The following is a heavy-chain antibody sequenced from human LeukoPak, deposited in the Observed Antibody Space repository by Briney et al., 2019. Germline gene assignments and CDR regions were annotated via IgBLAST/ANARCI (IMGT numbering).Heavy chain of an antibody. V-gene: IGHV3-9*01. CDR3: ARASYYYDTTGLGAVDI. D-gene: IGHD3-22*01. CDR1: GFTFNDHA. Sequence: GGSLRLSCAASGFTFNDHAMYWVRQAPGKGLEWVSGINWNSDNIGYADSVKGRFTISRDDAKNSPFLQMNSLRAEDTALYYCARASYYYDTTGLGAVDIWGQGTMVTVSS. J-gene: IGHJ3*02. CDR2: INWNSDNI.